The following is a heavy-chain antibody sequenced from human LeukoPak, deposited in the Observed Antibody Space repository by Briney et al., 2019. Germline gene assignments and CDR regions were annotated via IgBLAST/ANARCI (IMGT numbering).Heavy chain of an antibody. J-gene: IGHJ4*02. CDR2: TRKKTNSYTT. CDR1: GFTFSDHY. V-gene: IGHV3-72*01. D-gene: IGHD6-13*01. CDR3: ARGRGIAAAGTPSDY. Sequence: GGSLRLSCAASGFTFSDHYMDWVRQAPGKGLEWVGRTRKKTNSYTTEYAASVKGRFTISRDDSKNSLYLQMNSLKAEDTAVYYCARGRGIAAAGTPSDYWGQGTLVTVSS.